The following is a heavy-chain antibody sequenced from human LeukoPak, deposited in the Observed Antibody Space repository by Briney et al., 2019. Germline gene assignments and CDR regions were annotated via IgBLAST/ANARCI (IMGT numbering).Heavy chain of an antibody. CDR1: GASISSGGHY. J-gene: IGHJ4*02. Sequence: SQTLSLTCTVSGASISSGGHYWSWIRQPPGKGLEWIGYISYSGTTYYSPSLKSRVTISMDTSKNQFSLNLRSVTAADTAVYYCAAYDSSGYYILADYWGQGTLVTVSS. CDR2: ISYSGTT. D-gene: IGHD3-22*01. CDR3: AAYDSSGYYILADY. V-gene: IGHV4-31*03.